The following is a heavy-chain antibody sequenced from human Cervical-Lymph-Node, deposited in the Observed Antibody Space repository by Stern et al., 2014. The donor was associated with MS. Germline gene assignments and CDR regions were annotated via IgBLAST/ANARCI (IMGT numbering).Heavy chain of an antibody. CDR3: ARDNEPMFVLRYYAMDV. Sequence: QVQLMQSGAEAKKPGASVKASCKASGNIFSAYYIYWVRQAPGQGLEWMGWINPSSGGAKYAQRFQGRVTMTWDRSIRAAYMELGSLRFDDTAVYYCARDNEPMFVLRYYAMDVWGQGTTVTVSS. V-gene: IGHV1-2*02. CDR1: GNIFSAYY. CDR2: INPSSGGA. D-gene: IGHD3-10*02. J-gene: IGHJ6*02.